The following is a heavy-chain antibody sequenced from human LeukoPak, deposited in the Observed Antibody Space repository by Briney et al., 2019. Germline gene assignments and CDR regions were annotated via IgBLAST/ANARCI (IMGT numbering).Heavy chain of an antibody. J-gene: IGHJ3*02. V-gene: IGHV1-18*01. Sequence: GASVKVSCKASGYTFTSYGISWVRQAPGQGLEWMGWISAYNGNTNYAQKLQGRVTMTTDTSTSTAYMELSSLRSEDTAVYYCARDLDRIVGATQGAFDIWGQGTMVTVSS. D-gene: IGHD1-26*01. CDR1: GYTFTSYG. CDR2: ISAYNGNT. CDR3: ARDLDRIVGATQGAFDI.